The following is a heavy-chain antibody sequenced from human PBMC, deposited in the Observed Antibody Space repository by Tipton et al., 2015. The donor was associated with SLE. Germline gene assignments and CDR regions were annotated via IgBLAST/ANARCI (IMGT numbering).Heavy chain of an antibody. CDR3: AKDTLGYCTGGVCFVFDY. J-gene: IGHJ4*02. D-gene: IGHD2-8*02. CDR2: IHYSGSIR. CDR1: GFSFSTYG. Sequence: SLRLSCAASGFSFSTYGMHWVRQAPGKGLEWVAFIHYSGSIRYYTDSVKGRITISRDNSKNTLYLQMNSLRDEVTDVYYCAKDTLGYCTGGVCFVFDYWGQGTLVTV. V-gene: IGHV3-30*02.